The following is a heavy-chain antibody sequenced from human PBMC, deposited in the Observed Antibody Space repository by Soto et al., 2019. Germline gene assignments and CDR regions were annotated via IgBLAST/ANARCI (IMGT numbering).Heavy chain of an antibody. CDR2: INTSGGST. J-gene: IGHJ4*02. V-gene: IGHV1-46*02. D-gene: IGHD2-21*02. CDR1: GYMFYSYY. CDR3: ARVARVVTRRYNFDY. Sequence: GASVKVSCKASGYMFYSYYIHWVRQAPGQGLEWMGLINTSGGSTTYAQTFQGRITLTRDMSTSTVYMDLSSLKSEYTAVYYCARVARVVTRRYNFDYWGQGTLVTVSS.